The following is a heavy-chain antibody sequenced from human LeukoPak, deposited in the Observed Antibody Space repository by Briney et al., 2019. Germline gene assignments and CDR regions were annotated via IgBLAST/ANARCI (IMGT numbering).Heavy chain of an antibody. CDR3: ARRRYYDSTGYFE. Sequence: SETLSLTCAVSGDYISSSSYYWGWIRQSPGTGLEWIGDIYHSGRTYYNPSLKSRVAISIDTSKNQFSLRLRSMTAADTAVFYCARRRYYDSTGYFEWGQGTLVTVSS. CDR1: GDYISSSSYY. V-gene: IGHV4-39*01. D-gene: IGHD3-22*01. J-gene: IGHJ4*02. CDR2: IYHSGRT.